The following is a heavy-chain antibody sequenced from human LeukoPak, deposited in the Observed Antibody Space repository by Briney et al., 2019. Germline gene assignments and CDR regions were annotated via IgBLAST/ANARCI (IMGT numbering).Heavy chain of an antibody. CDR2: IYTSGST. Sequence: SETLSLTCTVSGGSFSIYYWNWIRQPAGKGLEWIGRIYTSGSTKYNPSLTSRVTMSVDTSKNQFSLELSSVTAADTAVYYCARDSALAQAVTFDYWGQGTLVTVSS. CDR3: ARDSALAQAVTFDY. CDR1: GGSFSIYY. J-gene: IGHJ4*02. D-gene: IGHD6-19*01. V-gene: IGHV4-4*07.